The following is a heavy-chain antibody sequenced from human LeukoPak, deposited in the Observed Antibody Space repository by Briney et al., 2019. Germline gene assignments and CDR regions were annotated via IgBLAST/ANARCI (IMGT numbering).Heavy chain of an antibody. D-gene: IGHD2-2*01. Sequence: SETLSLTCTVSGGTISRTSYYWGWIRQHPGKGLEWIGYIYYSGSTYYNPSLKSRVTISVDTSKNQFSLKLSSVTAADTAVYYCASVVVPAAMNTQYYGMDVWGQGTTVTVSS. J-gene: IGHJ6*02. CDR2: IYYSGST. CDR3: ASVVVPAAMNTQYYGMDV. CDR1: GGTISRTSYY. V-gene: IGHV4-31*03.